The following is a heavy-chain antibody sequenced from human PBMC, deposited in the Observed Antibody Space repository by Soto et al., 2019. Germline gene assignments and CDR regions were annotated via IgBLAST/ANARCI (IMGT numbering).Heavy chain of an antibody. CDR3: ARAACSSTSCYNYYAYGMDV. D-gene: IGHD2-2*01. V-gene: IGHV1-3*01. J-gene: IGHJ6*02. Sequence: SVEVSVKASGYTFSTYSMHWVRQAPGQRLEWMGWIHAGNGNTEHSQKFQGRVTITRDTSASTAYLELGSLRSEDTAVYYCARAACSSTSCYNYYAYGMDVWGQGTAVTVSS. CDR1: GYTFSTYS. CDR2: IHAGNGNT.